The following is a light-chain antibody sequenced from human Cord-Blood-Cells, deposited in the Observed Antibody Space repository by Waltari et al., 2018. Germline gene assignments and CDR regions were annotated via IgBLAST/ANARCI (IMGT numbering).Light chain of an antibody. Sequence: QSALTQPASVPGSPGQSLTISCTATSSDVGGYNYVSGYQQHPGKAPKLMIYHCSNRPSGVSKRFSGSKSGNTASLTISGLQAEDEADYYCSSYTSSSTWVFGGGTKLTVL. CDR1: SSDVGGYNY. V-gene: IGLV2-14*03. CDR3: SSYTSSSTWV. J-gene: IGLJ3*02. CDR2: HCS.